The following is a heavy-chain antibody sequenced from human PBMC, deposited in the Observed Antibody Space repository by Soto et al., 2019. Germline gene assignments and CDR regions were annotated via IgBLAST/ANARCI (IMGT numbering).Heavy chain of an antibody. CDR3: ARFQAVAGMHDYYYYYGMDV. Sequence: GGSLRLSCAASGFTFSSYWMSWVRQAPGKGLEWVANIKQDGSEKYYVDSVKGRVTISVDTSKNQFSLKLSSVTAADTAVYYCARFQAVAGMHDYYYYYGMDVWGQGTTVTVSS. V-gene: IGHV3-7*03. J-gene: IGHJ6*02. CDR2: IKQDGSEK. CDR1: GFTFSSYW. D-gene: IGHD6-19*01.